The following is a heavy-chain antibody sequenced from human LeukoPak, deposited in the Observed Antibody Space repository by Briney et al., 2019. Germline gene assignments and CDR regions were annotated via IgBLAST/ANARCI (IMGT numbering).Heavy chain of an antibody. CDR1: GFNFNDYD. CDR2: INWSGSTT. CDR3: GIDQRYNSVWYGRY. J-gene: IGHJ4*02. V-gene: IGHV3-20*04. D-gene: IGHD6-19*01. Sequence: GGSLRLSCGPSGFNFNDYDMSWVPQAPGTGLEWVCSINWSGSTTHYGEVVKGRFTIYRDSAMRSLYLQMNSLGAGDTAFYYCGIDQRYNSVWYGRYWGQGTLVTVSS.